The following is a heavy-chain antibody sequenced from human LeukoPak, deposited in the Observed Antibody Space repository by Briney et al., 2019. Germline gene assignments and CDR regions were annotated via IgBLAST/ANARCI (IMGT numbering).Heavy chain of an antibody. CDR2: IQYDESDK. CDR1: GLTFSTSG. J-gene: IGHJ4*02. Sequence: GGSLRLSCAASGLTFSTSGMHWVRQAPGKGLEWVAFIQYDESDKYYADSVRGRLTISRDNSKNTLYLQMNSLRAEDTAVYYCAREGGIIVAGKFDFWGQGTLVTVSS. V-gene: IGHV3-30*02. CDR3: AREGGIIVAGKFDF. D-gene: IGHD6-19*01.